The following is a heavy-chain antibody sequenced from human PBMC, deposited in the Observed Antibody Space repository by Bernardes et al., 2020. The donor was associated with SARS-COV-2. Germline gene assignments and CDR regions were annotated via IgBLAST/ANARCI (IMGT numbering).Heavy chain of an antibody. CDR1: GGSFSGYY. V-gene: IGHV4-34*01. CDR3: ARWVDSSSFFDY. J-gene: IGHJ4*02. CDR2: INHSGST. D-gene: IGHD6-13*01. Sequence: SETLSLTCAVYGGSFSGYYWSWIRQPPGKGLEWIGEINHSGSTNYNPSLKSRVTISVDTSKNQFSLKLSSVTAADTAVYYCARWVDSSSFFDYWGQGTLVTVSS.